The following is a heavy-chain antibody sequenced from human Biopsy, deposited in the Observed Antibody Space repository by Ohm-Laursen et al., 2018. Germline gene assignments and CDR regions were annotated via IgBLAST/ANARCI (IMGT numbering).Heavy chain of an antibody. D-gene: IGHD1-14*01. CDR1: EFTFSGYS. V-gene: IGHV3-48*04. CDR3: ARSPGRDRMDV. CDR2: INVYSNKK. Sequence: SLRLSCAATEFTFSGYSMNWVRQAPGRGLEWVSYINVYSNKKYYADSVKGRFIVSRDSDKNSLYLQMNSLRAEDTAVYHCARSPGRDRMDVWGQGTTVSVSS. J-gene: IGHJ6*02.